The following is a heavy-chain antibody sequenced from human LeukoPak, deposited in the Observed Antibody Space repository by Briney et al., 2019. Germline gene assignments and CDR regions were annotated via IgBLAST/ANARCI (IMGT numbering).Heavy chain of an antibody. V-gene: IGHV4-34*01. CDR2: INHSGST. CDR3: AILEGTSAYYFDY. D-gene: IGHD1-26*01. CDR1: GGSFSGYY. J-gene: IGHJ4*02. Sequence: SETLSLTCAVYGGSFSGYYWSWIRQPPGKGLEWIGEINHSGSTNYNPSLKSRVTISVDTSKNQFSLKLSSVTAADTAVYYCAILEGTSAYYFDYWGQGTLVTVSS.